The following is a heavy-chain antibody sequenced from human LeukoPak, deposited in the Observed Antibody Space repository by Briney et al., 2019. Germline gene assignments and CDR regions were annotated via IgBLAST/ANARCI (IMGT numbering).Heavy chain of an antibody. D-gene: IGHD5-24*01. V-gene: IGHV3-23*01. CDR2: ISGSGGST. Sequence: GGSLRLSCAASGFTFSSYAMSWVRQAPGKGLEWVSVISGSGGSTYYADSVKGRFTISGYNSKNTLYLDMNSLRAEDTAVYYCAKDRRDGYLGDAFDIWGQGTPVTVSS. CDR3: AKDRRDGYLGDAFDI. CDR1: GFTFSSYA. J-gene: IGHJ3*02.